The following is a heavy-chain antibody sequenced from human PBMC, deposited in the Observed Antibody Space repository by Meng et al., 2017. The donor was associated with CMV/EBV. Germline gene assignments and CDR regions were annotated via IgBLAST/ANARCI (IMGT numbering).Heavy chain of an antibody. J-gene: IGHJ4*02. CDR2: IAYDGSNK. Sequence: GESLKISCAASGFTFSSYAMHWVRQAPGKGLEWPAIIAYDGSNKYYADSVKGRFTISRDNFRNTLFLQMDSLRSEDTAVYYCAKDLGLAGPYYFDRWGQGSLVTVSS. CDR1: GFTFSSYA. CDR3: AKDLGLAGPYYFDR. D-gene: IGHD6-19*01. V-gene: IGHV3-30*04.